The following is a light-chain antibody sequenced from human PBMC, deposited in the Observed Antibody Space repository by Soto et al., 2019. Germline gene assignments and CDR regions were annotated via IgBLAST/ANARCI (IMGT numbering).Light chain of an antibody. CDR2: EDS. Sequence: QSVLTQPASVSGSPGQSITISCTGTSSDVGIYNLVSWYQQHPGKAPKLMIYEDSKRPSGVSNRFSGSKSGNTASLTISGLQAEDEADYYCCSYAGSGTYVFGTGTKLTVL. CDR3: CSYAGSGTYV. V-gene: IGLV2-23*01. J-gene: IGLJ1*01. CDR1: SSDVGIYNL.